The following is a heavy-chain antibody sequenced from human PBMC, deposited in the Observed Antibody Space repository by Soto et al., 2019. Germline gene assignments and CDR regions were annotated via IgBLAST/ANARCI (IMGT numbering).Heavy chain of an antibody. D-gene: IGHD2-21*02. Sequence: ASVKVSCKASGYTFTSYYMHWVRQAPGQGLEWMGIINPSGGSTSYAQKFQGRVTMTRDTSTSTVYMELSSLRSEDTAVYYCARTRPNIVVVTAIRDNWFDPWGQGTLVTSPQ. J-gene: IGHJ5*02. CDR3: ARTRPNIVVVTAIRDNWFDP. CDR2: INPSGGST. CDR1: GYTFTSYY. V-gene: IGHV1-46*01.